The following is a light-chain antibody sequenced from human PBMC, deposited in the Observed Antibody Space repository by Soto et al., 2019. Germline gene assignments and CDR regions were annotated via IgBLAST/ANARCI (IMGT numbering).Light chain of an antibody. CDR1: QSVSSY. J-gene: IGKJ2*01. Sequence: EIVLTQSPATLSMSPGEIATLSCRASQSVSSYLAWYQQKPGQAPRLLIYDASNRATGIPARFSGSGSGTDFTLTISSLEAEDFAVYYCQQRSNWPPLYTFGQGTKLEIK. CDR3: QQRSNWPPLYT. CDR2: DAS. V-gene: IGKV3-11*01.